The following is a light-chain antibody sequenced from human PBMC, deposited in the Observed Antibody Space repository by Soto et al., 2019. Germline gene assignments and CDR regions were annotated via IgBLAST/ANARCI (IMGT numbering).Light chain of an antibody. CDR1: SSNIGSNT. CDR3: AAWDDGLNGSWV. CDR2: SNN. Sequence: QSVLTQPPSASRTPGQRVAISCSGSSSNIGSNTVNWYQQLAGTAPKLLIYSNNQRPSGVPDRFSASKSGTSASLAISGLQSEDEADYYCAAWDDGLNGSWVFGGGTKLTVL. J-gene: IGLJ3*02. V-gene: IGLV1-44*01.